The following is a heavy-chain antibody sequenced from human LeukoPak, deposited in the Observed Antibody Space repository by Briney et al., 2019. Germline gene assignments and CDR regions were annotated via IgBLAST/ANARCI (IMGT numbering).Heavy chain of an antibody. CDR1: GFTFDDYG. Sequence: PGGSLRLSCAASGFTFDDYGMSWVRQAPGKGLEWVSGINWNGGSTGYADSVKGRFTISRDNAKNSLYLQMNSLRAEDTALYYCARVRSSGWHVGNPFDYWGQGTLVTVSS. J-gene: IGHJ4*02. D-gene: IGHD6-19*01. CDR3: ARVRSSGWHVGNPFDY. CDR2: INWNGGST. V-gene: IGHV3-20*04.